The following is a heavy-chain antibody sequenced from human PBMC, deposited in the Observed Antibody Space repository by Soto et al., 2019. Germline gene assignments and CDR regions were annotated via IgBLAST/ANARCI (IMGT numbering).Heavy chain of an antibody. CDR1: GGTFSSYA. Sequence: SVKVSCKAFGGTFSSYAISWVRQAPGQGLEWMGGIIPIFGTANYAQKFQGRVTITADESTSTAYMELSSLRSEDTAVYYCARPLNSGYDPFYFDYGGQGPLVPVSS. V-gene: IGHV1-69*13. CDR2: IIPIFGTA. CDR3: ARPLNSGYDPFYFDY. D-gene: IGHD5-12*01. J-gene: IGHJ4*02.